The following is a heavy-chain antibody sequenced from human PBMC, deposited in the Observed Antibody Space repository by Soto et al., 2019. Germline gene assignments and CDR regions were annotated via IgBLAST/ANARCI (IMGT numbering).Heavy chain of an antibody. Sequence: QVQLVQSGAEVKKPGSSVKVSCKVSGGPFSSYAISWVRQAPGQGLEWMGGIVPIFGTVNYAQKFQGRIAISADESASTAYIALSSLRSEDTAVYYCARVHYYGSGSYSPLRDWGQGTLVTVSS. CDR1: GGPFSSYA. V-gene: IGHV1-69*01. CDR3: ARVHYYGSGSYSPLRD. J-gene: IGHJ4*02. CDR2: IVPIFGTV. D-gene: IGHD3-10*01.